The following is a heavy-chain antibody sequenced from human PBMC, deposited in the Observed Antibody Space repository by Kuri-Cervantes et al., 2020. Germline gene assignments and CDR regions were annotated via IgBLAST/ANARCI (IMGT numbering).Heavy chain of an antibody. CDR2: IKQDGSNK. J-gene: IGHJ4*02. V-gene: IGHV3-7*01. CDR3: ARDRAAAADPEVYYFDY. CDR1: GFTFSSYW. Sequence: GGSLRLSCAASGFTFSSYWMSWVRQAPGKGLEWVANIKQDGSNKYYADSVKGRFTISRDNSKNTLYLQMNSLRAEDTAVYYCARDRAAAADPEVYYFDYWGQGTLVTSPQ. D-gene: IGHD6-13*01.